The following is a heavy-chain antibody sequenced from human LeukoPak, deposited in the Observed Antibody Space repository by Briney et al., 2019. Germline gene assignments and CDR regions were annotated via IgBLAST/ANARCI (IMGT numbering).Heavy chain of an antibody. CDR3: ARDLKEIFGVVIIRPFDY. CDR2: ISAYNGNT. J-gene: IGHJ4*02. Sequence: ASVKVSCKASGYTLTSYGISWVRQAPGQGLEWMGWISAYNGNTNYAQKLQGRVTMTTDTSTSTAYMELRSLRSDDTAVYYCARDLKEIFGVVIIRPFDYWGQGTLVTVSS. V-gene: IGHV1-18*01. CDR1: GYTLTSYG. D-gene: IGHD3-3*01.